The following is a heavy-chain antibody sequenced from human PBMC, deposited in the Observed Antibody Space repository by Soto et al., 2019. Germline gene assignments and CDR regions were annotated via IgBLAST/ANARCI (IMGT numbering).Heavy chain of an antibody. CDR1: GYTFTSYG. J-gene: IGHJ4*02. Sequence: QVQLVQSGAEVKKPGASVKVSCKASGYTFTSYGISWVRQAPGQGLEWMGWISAYNGNTNYSQKLQGRGTMTTDTPPSTAYWALMSLRSDYLAVYYCARDAGYYGAGIGVWGQGTLVTVSS. CDR3: ARDAGYYGAGIGV. D-gene: IGHD3-10*01. V-gene: IGHV1-18*03. CDR2: ISAYNGNT.